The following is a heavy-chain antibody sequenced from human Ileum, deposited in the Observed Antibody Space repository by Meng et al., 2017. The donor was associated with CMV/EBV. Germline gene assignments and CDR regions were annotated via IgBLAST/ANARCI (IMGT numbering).Heavy chain of an antibody. D-gene: IGHD3-16*01. CDR3: SSLGDY. Sequence: QVRLVGAGGGLFQPGGVLRFSCAVDGLSSSSYGMHWVRQAPGKGLEWVAFVRSDGSNKYYADSVKGRFTISRDNSENTLFLQMNSLRADDTAVYYCSSLGDYWGQGTLVTVSS. CDR2: VRSDGSNK. V-gene: IGHV3-30*02. CDR1: GLSSSSYG. J-gene: IGHJ4*02.